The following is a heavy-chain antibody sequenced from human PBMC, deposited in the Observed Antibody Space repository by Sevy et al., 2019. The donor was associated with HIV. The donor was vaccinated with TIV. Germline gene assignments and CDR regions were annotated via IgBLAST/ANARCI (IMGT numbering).Heavy chain of an antibody. Sequence: GGCLRLSCAASGFTFSYFSMHWVRQAPGKGLEWVATISYDANNDQYADSVKGRFTISRDNSKNARYLQMNNLRADDTAVYFCALERLTSNVAEYFHNWGQGTLVTVSS. V-gene: IGHV3-30-3*01. J-gene: IGHJ1*01. CDR3: ALERLTSNVAEYFHN. D-gene: IGHD1-1*01. CDR2: ISYDANND. CDR1: GFTFSYFS.